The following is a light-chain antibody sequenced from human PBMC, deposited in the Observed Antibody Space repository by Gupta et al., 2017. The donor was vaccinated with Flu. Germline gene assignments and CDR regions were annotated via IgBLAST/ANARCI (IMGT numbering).Light chain of an antibody. V-gene: IGKV3-11*01. J-gene: IGKJ2*01. CDR1: QCVSHS. Sequence: GERAVISCRASQCVSHSLDSYQQKPGQAPRHLMYDESRRAAGIPARFSGSGSGTALTLTISTPVPEDFSVYYCQQRSALPMYTFGQGTKLEIK. CDR3: QQRSALPMYT. CDR2: DES.